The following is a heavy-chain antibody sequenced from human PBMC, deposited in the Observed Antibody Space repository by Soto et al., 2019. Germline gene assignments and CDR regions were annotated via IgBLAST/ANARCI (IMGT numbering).Heavy chain of an antibody. D-gene: IGHD3-3*01. V-gene: IGHV1-24*01. J-gene: IGHJ4*02. CDR2: FDPEDGET. CDR1: AYTLPDLS. CDR3: ATYRRGRCLGWLPEGSLGY. Sequence: SVKVYCKVSAYTLPDLSIQWVRPAPGKGPEWMGAFDPEDGETIYAQKFQGRVTMTAATATNTAYTKRNSPSSEDTAVYYLATYRRGRCLGWLPEGSLGYWGQGTLVTVSS.